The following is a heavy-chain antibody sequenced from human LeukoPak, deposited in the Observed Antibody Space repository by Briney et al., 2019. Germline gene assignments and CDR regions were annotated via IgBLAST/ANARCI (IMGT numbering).Heavy chain of an antibody. CDR1: GCTFSSYW. CDR2: IKQDGSEK. Sequence: PGGSLRLSCAASGCTFSSYWMSWVRQAPGKGLEWVANIKQDGSEKYYVDSVKGRYTISRDNAKNSLYLQMNSLRAEDTAVYYCAKSESWFDPWGQGTLVTVSS. V-gene: IGHV3-7*01. J-gene: IGHJ5*02. CDR3: AKSESWFDP.